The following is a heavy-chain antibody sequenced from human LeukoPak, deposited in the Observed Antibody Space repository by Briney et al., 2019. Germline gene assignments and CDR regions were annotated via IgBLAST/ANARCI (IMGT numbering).Heavy chain of an antibody. CDR2: IYYSGST. V-gene: IGHV4-59*01. J-gene: IGHJ3*02. CDR3: ARERYYYDSSGYYPVDAFDI. D-gene: IGHD3-22*01. Sequence: SETLSLTCTVSGGSISSYYWSWIRQPPGKGLEWIGYIYYSGSTNYNPSLKSRVTISVDTSKNQFSLKLSSVTAADTAVYYCARERYYYDSSGYYPVDAFDIWGQGTMVTVSS. CDR1: GGSISSYY.